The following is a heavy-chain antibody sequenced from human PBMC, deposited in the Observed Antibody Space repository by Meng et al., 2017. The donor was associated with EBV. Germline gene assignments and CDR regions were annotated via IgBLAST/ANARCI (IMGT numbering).Heavy chain of an antibody. J-gene: IGHJ4*02. CDR1: GYTFTSYD. CDR2: MNPNSGNT. CDR3: ARGVRLASSEPTFDY. Sequence: QVQLLQTGAEVKKPGPSVKVICRASGYTFTSYDINWVRQATGQGLEWMGWMNPNSGNTGYAQKFQGRVTMTRNTSISTAYMELSSLRSEDTAVYYCARGVRLASSEPTFDYWGQGTLVTVSS. V-gene: IGHV1-8*01. D-gene: IGHD4-17*01.